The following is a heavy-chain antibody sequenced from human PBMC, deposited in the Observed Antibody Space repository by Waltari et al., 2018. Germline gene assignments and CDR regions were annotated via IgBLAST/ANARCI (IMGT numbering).Heavy chain of an antibody. CDR1: GVSITSNRHY. Sequence: QLQLQESGPRLVRPSETLSLICRVSGVSITSNRHYWAWIRQSPGQGLEWIGTVSYSGTTYISPSLKCRVSVSRDTSKNQVSLILGSVTAADMAVYYCATYIGASVGTAAFDVWGQGTMVTVSS. J-gene: IGHJ3*01. D-gene: IGHD5-12*01. V-gene: IGHV4-39*01. CDR2: VSYSGTT. CDR3: ATYIGASVGTAAFDV.